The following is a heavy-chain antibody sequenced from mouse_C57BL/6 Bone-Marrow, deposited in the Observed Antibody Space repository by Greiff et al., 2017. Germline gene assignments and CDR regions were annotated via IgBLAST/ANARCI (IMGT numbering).Heavy chain of an antibody. V-gene: IGHV1-7*01. J-gene: IGHJ4*01. CDR1: GYTFTSYW. CDR3: ERGPLTTVVAGDAMDV. CDR2: INPSSGYT. D-gene: IGHD1-1*01. Sequence: VQLQQSGAELAKPGASVKLSCKASGYTFTSYWMHWVKQRPGQGLEWIGYINPSSGYTKYTQNFKDKATLTADKSSTTAYMQLSSLTYEDAAVYYCERGPLTTVVAGDAMDVWGKGTSVTVSS.